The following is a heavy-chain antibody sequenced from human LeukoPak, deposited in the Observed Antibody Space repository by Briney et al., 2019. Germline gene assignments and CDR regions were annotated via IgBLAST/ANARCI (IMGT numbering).Heavy chain of an antibody. J-gene: IGHJ3*02. CDR2: IRFDGSDE. D-gene: IGHD2/OR15-2a*01. V-gene: IGHV3-30*02. CDR3: TSFDSPTPGAFDI. Sequence: GSLRLSCAASAFIFSSYGMHWVRQAPGKGLEWVAFIRFDGSDEYYADSMKGRFTISRDNSKNTLYLQMNSLKTEDTAVYYCTSFDSPTPGAFDIWGQGTMVTVSS. CDR1: AFIFSSYG.